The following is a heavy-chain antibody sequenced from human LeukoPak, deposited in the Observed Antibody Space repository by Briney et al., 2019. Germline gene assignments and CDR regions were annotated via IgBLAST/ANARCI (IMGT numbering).Heavy chain of an antibody. CDR3: ARDSYGSGSYYRIDY. CDR2: ISSSSSTI. D-gene: IGHD3-10*01. V-gene: IGHV3-48*04. J-gene: IGHJ4*02. Sequence: GGPLRLSCAASGFTFSSFSMNWVRQAPGKGLEWVSYISSSSSTIHYADSVKGRFTISRDNAKNSLYLQMNSLRAEDTAVYYCARDSYGSGSYYRIDYWGQGTLVTVSS. CDR1: GFTFSSFS.